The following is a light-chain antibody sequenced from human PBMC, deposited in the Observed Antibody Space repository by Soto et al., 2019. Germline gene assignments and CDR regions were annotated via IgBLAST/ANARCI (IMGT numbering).Light chain of an antibody. CDR3: SSYTSSTAVI. V-gene: IGLV2-14*01. Sequence: QSALTQPASVSGSPGQSITMSCTGTNSDVGGYHYVSWYQQHPGKAPKLMIYDVRNRPSGVSDRFSGSKSGNTASLTISGLQTEDEAYYYCSSYTSSTAVIFGGGTKLTVL. J-gene: IGLJ2*01. CDR1: NSDVGGYHY. CDR2: DVR.